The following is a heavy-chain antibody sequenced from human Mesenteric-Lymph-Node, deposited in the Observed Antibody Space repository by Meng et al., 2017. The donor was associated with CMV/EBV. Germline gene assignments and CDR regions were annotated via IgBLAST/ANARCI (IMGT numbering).Heavy chain of an antibody. V-gene: IGHV3-21*04. D-gene: IGHD1-26*01. Sequence: GESLKISCAASGFTFSSYSMNWVRQAPGKGLEWVSSISSSSSYIYYADSVKGRFTISRDNAKNSLYLQMNSLRGEDTAVYYCARCVGYYYYGMDVWGQGTTVTVSS. CDR2: ISSSSSYI. CDR3: ARCVGYYYYGMDV. CDR1: GFTFSSYS. J-gene: IGHJ6*02.